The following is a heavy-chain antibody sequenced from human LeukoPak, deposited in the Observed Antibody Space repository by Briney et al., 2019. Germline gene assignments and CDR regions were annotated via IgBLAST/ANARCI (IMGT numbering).Heavy chain of an antibody. CDR3: ARSGAWLPFDY. D-gene: IGHD3-22*01. CDR1: GGSISSSSYY. J-gene: IGHJ4*02. CDR2: IYHSGST. Sequence: SETLSLTCTVSGGSISSSSYYWGWIRQPPGKGLEWIGEIYHSGSTNYNPSLKSRVTISVDKSKNQFSLKLSSVTAADTAVYYCARSGAWLPFDYWGQGTLVTVSS. V-gene: IGHV4-39*07.